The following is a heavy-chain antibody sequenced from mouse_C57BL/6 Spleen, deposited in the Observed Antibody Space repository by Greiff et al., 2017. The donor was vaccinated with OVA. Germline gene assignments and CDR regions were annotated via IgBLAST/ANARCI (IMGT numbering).Heavy chain of an antibody. Sequence: EVKLQESGPGLVKPSQSLSLTCSVTGYSITSGYYWNWIRQFPGNKLEWMGYISYDGSNNYNPSLKNRISITRDTSKNQFFLKLNSVTTEDTATYYCARYDYERGYFDVWGTGTTVTVSS. J-gene: IGHJ1*03. CDR1: GYSITSGYY. CDR2: ISYDGSN. D-gene: IGHD2-4*01. V-gene: IGHV3-6*01. CDR3: ARYDYERGYFDV.